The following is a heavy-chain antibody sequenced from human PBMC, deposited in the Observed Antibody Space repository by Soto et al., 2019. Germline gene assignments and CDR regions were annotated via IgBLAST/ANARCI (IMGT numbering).Heavy chain of an antibody. J-gene: IGHJ5*02. V-gene: IGHV5-10-1*01. CDR3: ARSWFDP. CDR2: IDPSDSYT. CDR1: ANNFTDYW. Sequence: GESLKISCKGSANNFTDYWITWVRQMPGKGLEWMGRIDPSDSYTDYSPSFRGHVTISTDNSINTAYLQWTSLKASGTAIYYCARSWFDPWGQGTLVTVSS.